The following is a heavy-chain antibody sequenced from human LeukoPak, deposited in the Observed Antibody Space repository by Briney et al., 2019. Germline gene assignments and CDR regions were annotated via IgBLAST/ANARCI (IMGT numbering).Heavy chain of an antibody. Sequence: SETLSLTCAVYGGSFSGHYCIWIRQPPGKGLEWIGEIHHTGSTNYNPSLKSRVTISVDTSKNQFSLKLTSVTAADTAVYYCASIWNSRDNAFDIWGQGTKVTVSS. CDR2: IHHTGST. CDR3: ASIWNSRDNAFDI. V-gene: IGHV4-34*01. CDR1: GGSFSGHY. D-gene: IGHD1-7*01. J-gene: IGHJ3*02.